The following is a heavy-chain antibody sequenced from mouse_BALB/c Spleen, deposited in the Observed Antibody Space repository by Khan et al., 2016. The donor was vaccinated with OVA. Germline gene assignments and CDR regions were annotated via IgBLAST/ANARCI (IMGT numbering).Heavy chain of an antibody. Sequence: QIQLQQSGAELVKPGASVKLSCKASGYTFTTYYMYWVKQRPGQGLEWIGEINPNNGGANCNEKFKSKATLTVDKSSSTAYMQLSSLTSEDSAVDYCTRSGYGSFAYWGQGTLVTVSA. CDR3: TRSGYGSFAY. CDR1: GYTFTTYY. D-gene: IGHD2-2*01. V-gene: IGHV1S81*02. J-gene: IGHJ3*01. CDR2: INPNNGGA.